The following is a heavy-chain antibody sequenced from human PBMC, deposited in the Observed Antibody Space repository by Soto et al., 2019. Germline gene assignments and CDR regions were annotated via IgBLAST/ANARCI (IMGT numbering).Heavy chain of an antibody. Sequence: XGSLRLSCAASGFTFSAYAFHWVRQAPGKGLEWLSVISYDGRETHYADSVEGRFIISRDSSKKMAYLQMNSLRGDDTAVYFCATDPVAVTGSFIDYWGQGTLVTVSS. J-gene: IGHJ4*02. CDR1: GFTFSAYA. CDR2: ISYDGRET. D-gene: IGHD2-21*02. V-gene: IGHV3-30-3*01. CDR3: ATDPVAVTGSFIDY.